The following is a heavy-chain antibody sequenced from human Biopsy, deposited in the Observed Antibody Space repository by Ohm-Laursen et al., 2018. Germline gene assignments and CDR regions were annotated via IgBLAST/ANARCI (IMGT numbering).Heavy chain of an antibody. CDR1: GASVKTSGYF. V-gene: IGHV4-31*03. D-gene: IGHD3-9*01. CDR3: VREPKTGTAEAWYFDL. J-gene: IGHJ2*01. CDR2: ISYNERT. Sequence: TLSLTCNVSGASVKTSGYFWAWIRQRPGKGLEWIGHISYNERTHYNPSLTSRLAISFDTSNNRISLQLRSVSVADTAVYYCVREPKTGTAEAWYFDLWGRGSPVTVPS.